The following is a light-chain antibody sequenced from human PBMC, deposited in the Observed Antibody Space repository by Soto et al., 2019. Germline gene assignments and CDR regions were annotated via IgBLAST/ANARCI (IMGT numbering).Light chain of an antibody. CDR3: QQRSTSPPF. CDR1: QSVSSY. CDR2: YAS. J-gene: IGKJ2*01. Sequence: EILLTHSPATLSLSPGERANLSCRASQSVSSYLAWYQHKPGQAPRLLIYYASNRATGIPARFSGSGSGTECTLTIRSLEPEDFAVYYCQQRSTSPPFLGHGTKLEIK. V-gene: IGKV3-11*01.